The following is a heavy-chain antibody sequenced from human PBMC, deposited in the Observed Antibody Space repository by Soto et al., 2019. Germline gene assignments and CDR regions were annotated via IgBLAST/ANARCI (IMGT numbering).Heavy chain of an antibody. Sequence: SLRLSCAVSGFSSSSYAMAWVRQAPGKGLEWVSAISGSGGNTYYADSAKGRFTISRDNSKNTLYLQMNSLRAEDTAVYYCAREQSNDFWSELGDWGQGMLVTVSS. CDR2: ISGSGGNT. J-gene: IGHJ4*02. CDR1: GFSSSSYA. CDR3: AREQSNDFWSELGD. D-gene: IGHD3-3*01. V-gene: IGHV3-23*01.